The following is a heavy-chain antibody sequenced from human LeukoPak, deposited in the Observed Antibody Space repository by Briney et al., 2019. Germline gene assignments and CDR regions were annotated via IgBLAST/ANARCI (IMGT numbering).Heavy chain of an antibody. V-gene: IGHV4-4*07. D-gene: IGHD3-22*01. CDR2: VYSSGVG. CDR3: AREEFLHEIDSSGYFVY. CDR1: GGSITGYY. Sequence: SETPSLTCTVSGGSITGYYWNRIRQPAGQGLEWLGRVYSSGVGNYNPSLTSRVTMSVDTTKNQFSLKLTSLTAADTAVYYCAREEFLHEIDSSGYFVYWGQGTLVTVSS. J-gene: IGHJ4*02.